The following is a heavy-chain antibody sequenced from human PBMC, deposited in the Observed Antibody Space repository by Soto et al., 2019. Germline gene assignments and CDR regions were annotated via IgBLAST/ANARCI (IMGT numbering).Heavy chain of an antibody. Sequence: ASVKVSCKASGYTFTSYGISWVRQAPGQGLEWMGWINTYNGNTYYAQKLQGRVTMTTDTSTSTAYMELRSLRSDDTAVYYCARDYYYGSGSYYNQHDAFDVWGQGTMVTVS. J-gene: IGHJ3*01. V-gene: IGHV1-18*01. CDR3: ARDYYYGSGSYYNQHDAFDV. CDR2: INTYNGNT. D-gene: IGHD3-10*01. CDR1: GYTFTSYG.